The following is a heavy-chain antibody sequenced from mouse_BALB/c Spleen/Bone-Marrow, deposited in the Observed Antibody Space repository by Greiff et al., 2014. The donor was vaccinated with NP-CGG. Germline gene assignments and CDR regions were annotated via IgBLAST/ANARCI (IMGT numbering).Heavy chain of an antibody. Sequence: VQLQQPGPGLVKPGASVKMSCKASGYTFTSYVMHWVKQKPGQGLEWIGYINPYNDGTKYNEKFKGKATLTSDKSSSTAYMELSSLTSEDSAVYYCARKVWYYAMDYWGQGTSVTVSS. CDR2: INPYNDGT. J-gene: IGHJ4*01. V-gene: IGHV1-14*01. D-gene: IGHD2-10*02. CDR1: GYTFTSYV. CDR3: ARKVWYYAMDY.